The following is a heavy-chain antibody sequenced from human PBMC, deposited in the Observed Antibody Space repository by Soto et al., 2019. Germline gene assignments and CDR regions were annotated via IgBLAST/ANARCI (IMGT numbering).Heavy chain of an antibody. CDR1: GYTFTNYG. Sequence: QVQLVQSGAEVKKPGASVKVSCKASGYTFTNYGISWVRQAPGQGLEWMAWISAYNGDTYYAQNLQGRVTVTTDTSTNTAYMELRSLRFDDTAVYYCARQGKNKYCGMEVWGQGTTVTVSS. D-gene: IGHD3-10*01. V-gene: IGHV1-18*01. CDR2: ISAYNGDT. J-gene: IGHJ6*02. CDR3: ARQGKNKYCGMEV.